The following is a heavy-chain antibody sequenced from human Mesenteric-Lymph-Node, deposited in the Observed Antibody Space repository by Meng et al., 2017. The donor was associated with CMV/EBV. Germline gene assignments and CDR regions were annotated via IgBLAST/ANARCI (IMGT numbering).Heavy chain of an antibody. J-gene: IGHJ4*02. CDR3: ARIRYSGSYFDY. CDR2: IDWDDDK. CDR1: GFSLSTSGMR. V-gene: IGHV2-70D*14. Sequence: SGPTLVKPTQTLTLTCTFSGFSLSTSGMRVSWIRQPPGKALEWLARIDWDDDKFYSTSLKTRLTISKDTSKNQVVLTMTNMDPVDTATYYCARIRYSGSYFDYWGQGTLVTVSS. D-gene: IGHD1-26*01.